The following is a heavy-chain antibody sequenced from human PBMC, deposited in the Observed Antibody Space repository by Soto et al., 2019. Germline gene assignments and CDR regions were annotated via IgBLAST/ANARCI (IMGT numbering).Heavy chain of an antibody. D-gene: IGHD5-12*01. J-gene: IGHJ4*02. Sequence: EVQLLESGGGLVQPGGSLRLSCAASGFTFSSYAMSWVRQAPGKGLEWVSAISGSGGSTYYADSVKGRFTISRDNSKNTLYLQMNSLTAEDTAGYYCAKGSMGAYDLFIDYWGQGTLVTVSS. CDR1: GFTFSSYA. CDR3: AKGSMGAYDLFIDY. V-gene: IGHV3-23*01. CDR2: ISGSGGST.